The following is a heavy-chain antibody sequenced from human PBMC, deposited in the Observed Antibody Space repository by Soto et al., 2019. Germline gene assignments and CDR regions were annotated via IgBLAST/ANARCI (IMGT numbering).Heavy chain of an antibody. V-gene: IGHV4-59*01. Sequence: SETLSLTCTVSGGSMSSNYWTRIRQSPGKGLEWIGYIYYTGSTKYNPSLQSRVTISLDTSKNQFSLRLTSVTSADTAVYYCARGGSYGDFFDYWGQGAQVPVSS. J-gene: IGHJ4*02. D-gene: IGHD4-17*01. CDR3: ARGGSYGDFFDY. CDR2: IYYTGST. CDR1: GGSMSSNY.